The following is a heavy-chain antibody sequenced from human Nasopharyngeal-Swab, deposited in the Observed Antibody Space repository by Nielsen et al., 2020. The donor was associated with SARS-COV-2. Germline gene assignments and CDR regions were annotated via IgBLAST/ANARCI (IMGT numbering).Heavy chain of an antibody. Sequence: SETLSLTCTVSGGSISSYYWSWIRQPPGKGLEWIGYIYYSGSTNYNPSLKSRVTISVDTSKNQFSLKLSSVTAADTAVYYCVRLSLVDYYDSSGYYWFDPWGQGTLVTVSS. V-gene: IGHV4-59*08. CDR2: IYYSGST. J-gene: IGHJ5*02. CDR3: VRLSLVDYYDSSGYYWFDP. CDR1: GGSISSYY. D-gene: IGHD3-22*01.